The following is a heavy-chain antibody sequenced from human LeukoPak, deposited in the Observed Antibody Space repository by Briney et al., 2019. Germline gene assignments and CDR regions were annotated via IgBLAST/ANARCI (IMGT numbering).Heavy chain of an antibody. CDR2: ISYGGST. Sequence: SETLSLTCAVSGGSISSYYWTWIRQPPGRGLEWVGYISYGGSTNYNPSLKSRVTISVDTSTNQFSLKLSSVTAADTAVYYCARGIFGMVLNAFDLWGRGTMVTVSS. V-gene: IGHV4-59*01. J-gene: IGHJ3*01. D-gene: IGHD3-3*01. CDR3: ARGIFGMVLNAFDL. CDR1: GGSISSYY.